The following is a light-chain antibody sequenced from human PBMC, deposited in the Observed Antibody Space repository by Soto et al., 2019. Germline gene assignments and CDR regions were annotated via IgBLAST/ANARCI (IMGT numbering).Light chain of an antibody. CDR1: SSDVGSYNL. CDR2: EDN. J-gene: IGLJ3*02. V-gene: IGLV2-23*01. Sequence: QSVLTQPASVSGSPGQSITISCTGTSSDVGSYNLVSWYQQHPGKAPKLMIYEDNKRPSGVSNRFSGSKSGNTASLTISGLQAEDEADYYCCSYAPESTWVFGGGTKLTVL. CDR3: CSYAPESTWV.